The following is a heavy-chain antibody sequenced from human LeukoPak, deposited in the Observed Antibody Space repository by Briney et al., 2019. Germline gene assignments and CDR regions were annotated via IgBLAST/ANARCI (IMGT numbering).Heavy chain of an antibody. V-gene: IGHV3-23*01. Sequence: GGSLRLSCVASGFSSSRHAMNWVRQAPGKGLEWVSSIFDSGAPSYYADSVKGRFTISRDNSKNTLYVQMESLRAEDTAVYYCTKAVGGGRDAYDIWGQGTMVTVSS. D-gene: IGHD3-16*01. CDR2: IFDSGAPS. J-gene: IGHJ3*02. CDR1: GFSSSRHA. CDR3: TKAVGGGRDAYDI.